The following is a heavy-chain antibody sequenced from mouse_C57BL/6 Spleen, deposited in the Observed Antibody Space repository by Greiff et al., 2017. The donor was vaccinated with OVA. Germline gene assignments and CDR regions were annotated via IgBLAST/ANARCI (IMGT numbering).Heavy chain of an antibody. CDR1: GYTFTSYW. CDR2: IYPGSGST. D-gene: IGHD2-3*01. J-gene: IGHJ2*01. CDR3: ARRGMAYFDD. Sequence: VQLQQPGAELVKPGASVKMSCKASGYTFTSYWITWVKQRPGQGLEWIGDIYPGSGSTNYNEKFKSKATLTVDTTSSTAYMQLSSLTSEDSAVYYCARRGMAYFDDWGQGTTLTVSS. V-gene: IGHV1-55*01.